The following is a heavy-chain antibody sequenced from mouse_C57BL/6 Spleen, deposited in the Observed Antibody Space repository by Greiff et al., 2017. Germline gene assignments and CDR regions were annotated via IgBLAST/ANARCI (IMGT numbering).Heavy chain of an antibody. CDR2: IYPSDSET. CDR1: GYTFTSYW. CDR3: ARGDGYYPWFAY. V-gene: IGHV1-61*01. J-gene: IGHJ3*01. Sequence: QVQLKQPGAELVRPGSSVKLSCKASGYTFTSYWMDWVKQRPGQGLEWIGNIYPSDSETHYNQKFKDKATLTVDKSSSTAYMQLSSLTSEDSAVYYCARGDGYYPWFAYWGQGTLVTVSA. D-gene: IGHD2-3*01.